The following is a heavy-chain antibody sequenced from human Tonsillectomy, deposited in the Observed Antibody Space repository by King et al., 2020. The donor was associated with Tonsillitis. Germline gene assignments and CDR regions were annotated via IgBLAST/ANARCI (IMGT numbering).Heavy chain of an antibody. CDR2: IYYSGST. CDR3: ARGDPLPPIFGAGMFDY. CDR1: GGSISSGGYY. D-gene: IGHD3-3*01. Sequence: QLLELGPGLVKPSQTLSLTCTVSGGSISSGGYYWSWIRQHPGKGLEWIGYIYYSGSTYYNPSLKSRVTISVDTSKNQFSLKLSSVTAADTAVYYCARGDPLPPIFGAGMFDYWGQGTLVTVSS. J-gene: IGHJ4*02. V-gene: IGHV4-31*03.